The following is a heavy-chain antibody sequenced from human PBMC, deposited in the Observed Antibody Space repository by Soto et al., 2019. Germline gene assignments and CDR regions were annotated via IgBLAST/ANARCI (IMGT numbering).Heavy chain of an antibody. CDR2: IIPIFGTA. J-gene: IGHJ4*02. V-gene: IGHV1-69*12. CDR3: ARHYDSSGYYYRGLDY. Sequence: QVQLVQSGAEVKKPGSSVKVSCKASGGTFSSHAISWVRQAPGQGLEWMGGIIPIFGTADYAQKFQGRVTITADESTSTAYMALSSVRSEDTAVYYCARHYDSSGYYYRGLDYWGQGTLVTVSS. D-gene: IGHD3-22*01. CDR1: GGTFSSHA.